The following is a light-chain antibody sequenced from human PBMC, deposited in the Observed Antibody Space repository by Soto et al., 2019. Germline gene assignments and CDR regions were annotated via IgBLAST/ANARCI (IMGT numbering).Light chain of an antibody. CDR3: CSNAGGSTYV. J-gene: IGLJ1*01. CDR2: EAS. Sequence: QSVLTQPASVSGSPGQSITISCTGTSSDVGSHNLVSWYQQYPCKAPKLIIFEASKRPSGVSNRFSGSKSGSTASLTISGLQAEDEADYYCCSNAGGSTYVFGTGTKLTVL. CDR1: SSDVGSHNL. V-gene: IGLV2-23*01.